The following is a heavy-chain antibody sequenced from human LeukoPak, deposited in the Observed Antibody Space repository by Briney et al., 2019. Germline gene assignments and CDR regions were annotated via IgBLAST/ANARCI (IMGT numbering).Heavy chain of an antibody. V-gene: IGHV1-18*01. CDR3: ARGDWFDP. CDR2: ISANNGDT. Sequence: ASVRVSCKASGYTFTTYGISWVRQAPGQGLEWMGWISANNGDTKYAQKLQGRVTMTTDTSTSTAYMELRSLRSDDTAVYYCARGDWFDPWGQGTLVTVSS. J-gene: IGHJ5*02. CDR1: GYTFTTYG.